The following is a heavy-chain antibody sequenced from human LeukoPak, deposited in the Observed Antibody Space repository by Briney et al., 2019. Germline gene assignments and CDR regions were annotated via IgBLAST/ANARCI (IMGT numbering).Heavy chain of an antibody. Sequence: GGSLRLSCAASGFTFSSYGMHWVRQAPGKGLEWVAFIRYDGGNKYYADSVKGRFTISRDNSKNTLYLQMNSLGAEDTAVYYCARGRDGYRFFDYWGQGTLVTVSS. V-gene: IGHV3-30*02. CDR2: IRYDGGNK. CDR3: ARGRDGYRFFDY. D-gene: IGHD5-24*01. J-gene: IGHJ4*02. CDR1: GFTFSSYG.